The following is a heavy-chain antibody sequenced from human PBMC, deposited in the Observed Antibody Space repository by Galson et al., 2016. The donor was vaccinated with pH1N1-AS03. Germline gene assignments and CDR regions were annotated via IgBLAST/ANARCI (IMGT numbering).Heavy chain of an antibody. CDR2: VHHSGAT. CDR3: AAPGGGSYSY. V-gene: IGHV4-38-2*01. J-gene: IGHJ4*02. CDR1: GYSIRSDYY. Sequence: LSLTCEVSGYSIRSDYYWGWIRQPPGKGLEWIGSVHHSGATWHNPSLKSRVAISVDTSKNQFSLRVNPVTVADTAVYYCAAPGGGSYSYWGQGKLVTVSS. D-gene: IGHD2-21*01.